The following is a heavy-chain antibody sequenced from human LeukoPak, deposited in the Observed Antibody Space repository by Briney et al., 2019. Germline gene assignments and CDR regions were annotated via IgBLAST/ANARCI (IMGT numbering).Heavy chain of an antibody. CDR2: INHSGST. J-gene: IGHJ5*02. V-gene: IGHV4-34*01. Sequence: SETLSLTCAVYGGSFSGYYWSWIRQPPGKGLEWIGEINHSGSTNYNPSLKSRVTISVDTSKNQFSLKLSSVTAADTAVYCCARARITMVRGALYNWFDPWGQGTLVTVSS. CDR3: ARARITMVRGALYNWFDP. CDR1: GGSFSGYY. D-gene: IGHD3-10*01.